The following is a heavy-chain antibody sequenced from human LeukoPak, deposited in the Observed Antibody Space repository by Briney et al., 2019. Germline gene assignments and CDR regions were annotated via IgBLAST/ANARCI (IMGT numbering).Heavy chain of an antibody. CDR1: GGSISSSSYY. Sequence: SETLSLTCTVSGGSISSSSYYWGWIRQPPGKGLEWIGSIYYSGSTYYNPSLKSRVTISADTSKNQFSLKLSSVTAADTAVYYCARHHLLNYDFWSGYPNWFDPWGQGTLVTVSS. V-gene: IGHV4-39*01. CDR2: IYYSGST. J-gene: IGHJ5*02. D-gene: IGHD3-3*01. CDR3: ARHHLLNYDFWSGYPNWFDP.